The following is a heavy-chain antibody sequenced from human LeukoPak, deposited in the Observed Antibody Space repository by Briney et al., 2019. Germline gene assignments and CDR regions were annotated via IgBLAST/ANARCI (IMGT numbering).Heavy chain of an antibody. D-gene: IGHD3-22*01. Sequence: GGSLRLSCAASGFTFSSYWMHWVRQAPGKGMVWVSRIKSDGSSTSYADSVKGRFTISRDNAKNTLYLPLISLRAQDTAVYYCARVSGDNSGYTNWLDPWGQGTLVTVSS. CDR1: GFTFSSYW. CDR2: IKSDGSST. V-gene: IGHV3-74*01. J-gene: IGHJ5*02. CDR3: ARVSGDNSGYTNWLDP.